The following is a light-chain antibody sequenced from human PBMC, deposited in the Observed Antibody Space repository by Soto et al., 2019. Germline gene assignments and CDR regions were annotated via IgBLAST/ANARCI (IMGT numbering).Light chain of an antibody. Sequence: IVLTQSPATLSLSPGERATLSCRASQSVLNYLAWYQQKPGQAPSLLIYDAYNRATGIPARFSGSGSVTDFTLTISSLEPEDFAVYYCQQRGSWPLTVGGGTKVEIK. V-gene: IGKV3-11*01. J-gene: IGKJ4*01. CDR3: QQRGSWPLT. CDR2: DAY. CDR1: QSVLNY.